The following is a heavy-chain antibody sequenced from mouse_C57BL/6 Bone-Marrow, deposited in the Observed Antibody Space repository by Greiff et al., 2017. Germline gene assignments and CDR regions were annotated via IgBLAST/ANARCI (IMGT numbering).Heavy chain of an antibody. Sequence: QVQLQQSGAELARPGASVKLSCKASGYTFTSYGISWVKQRTGQGLEWIGEIYPRSGNTYYNEKFKGKATLTADKSSSTAYMELRSLTSEDSAVYFCARGYYSNYDGYFDVWGTGTTVTVSS. V-gene: IGHV1-81*01. CDR1: GYTFTSYG. D-gene: IGHD2-5*01. CDR2: IYPRSGNT. J-gene: IGHJ1*03. CDR3: ARGYYSNYDGYFDV.